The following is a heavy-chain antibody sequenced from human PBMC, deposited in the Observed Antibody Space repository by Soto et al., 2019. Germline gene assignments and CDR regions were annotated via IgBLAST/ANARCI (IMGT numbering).Heavy chain of an antibody. CDR3: AMTRLYDTGTNDYHRDALDI. J-gene: IGHJ3*02. CDR2: VSGNGGRV. Sequence: EVQLLESGGGMVEPRGSLKLSCAASGFSFGTYVMNWVRQAPGKGLEWVSGVSGNGGRVYTADSVKGRFTISRDNSRNTLYLQMNSRRAQDTAIYYCAMTRLYDTGTNDYHRDALDIWGQGTQVTVSS. D-gene: IGHD3-22*01. V-gene: IGHV3-23*01. CDR1: GFSFGTYV.